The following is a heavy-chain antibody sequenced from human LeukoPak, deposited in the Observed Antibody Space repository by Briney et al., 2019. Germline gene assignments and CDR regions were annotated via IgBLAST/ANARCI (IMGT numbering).Heavy chain of an antibody. J-gene: IGHJ4*02. CDR2: IYYNGYT. V-gene: IGHV4-59*01. CDR1: GGSFGTYY. CDR3: ARDRHWTNDWVFDY. D-gene: IGHD1/OR15-1a*01. Sequence: SETLSLTCTVSGGSFGTYYWSWIRQPPGKGLEWIGYIYYNGYTDYNPSLKSRVTISVHTSKNQFSLKLSSVTAADTAVYYCARDRHWTNDWVFDYWGQGTLVTVSS.